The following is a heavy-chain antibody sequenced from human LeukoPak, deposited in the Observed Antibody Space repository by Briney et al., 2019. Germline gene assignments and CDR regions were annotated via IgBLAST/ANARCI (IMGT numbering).Heavy chain of an antibody. CDR3: AKDASGYSGSYYFDY. CDR1: GFTFDDYA. V-gene: IGHV3-9*01. D-gene: IGHD1-26*01. Sequence: PGGSLRLSCATSGFTFDDYAMHWVRQAPGKGLEWVSGISWNSGSRAYADSVKGRFTISRDNAGNSLYLQMNSLRPEDTALYYCAKDASGYSGSYYFDYWGQGTLVTVSS. CDR2: ISWNSGSR. J-gene: IGHJ4*02.